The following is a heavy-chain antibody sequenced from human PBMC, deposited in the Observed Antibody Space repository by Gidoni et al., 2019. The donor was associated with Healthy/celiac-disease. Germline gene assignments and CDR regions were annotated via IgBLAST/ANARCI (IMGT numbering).Heavy chain of an antibody. CDR2: ISSSSSTI. V-gene: IGHV3-48*01. J-gene: IGHJ4*02. CDR3: ARDPYYDFWSGPY. Sequence: EVQLVESGGGLVQPGGSLRLSCAASGFTFSSYSMNWVRQAPGTGLAWVSYISSSSSTIYYADSVKGRFTIFRDNAKNSLYLQMNSLRAEDTAVYYCARDPYYDFWSGPYWGQGTLVTVSS. D-gene: IGHD3-3*01. CDR1: GFTFSSYS.